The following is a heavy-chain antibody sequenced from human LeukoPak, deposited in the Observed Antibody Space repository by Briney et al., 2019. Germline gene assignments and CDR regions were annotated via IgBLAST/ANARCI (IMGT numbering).Heavy chain of an antibody. Sequence: PGGSLRLSCAASGFTFSSYWMHWVRQARGKGLVWVSRISTDGFSTIYADSVKGRFTMSRDNSKNTLYLQMNSLRAEDTAVYYCAKDRDCSSTSCYYYGMDVWGQGTTVTVSS. V-gene: IGHV3-74*01. CDR3: AKDRDCSSTSCYYYGMDV. D-gene: IGHD2-2*01. J-gene: IGHJ6*02. CDR2: ISTDGFST. CDR1: GFTFSSYW.